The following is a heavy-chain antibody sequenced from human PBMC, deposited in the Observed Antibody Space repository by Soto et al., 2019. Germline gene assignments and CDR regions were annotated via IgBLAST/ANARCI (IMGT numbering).Heavy chain of an antibody. CDR3: ASEARAHSRGYRRYDFDY. CDR2: INPNSGGT. Sequence: GASVKVSCKASGYTFTGYYMHWVRQAPGQGLEWMGWINPNSGGTNYAQKFQGWVTMTRDTSISTAYMELSRLRSDGTAVYYCASEARAHSRGYRRYDFDYSLPGPLVNVSS. J-gene: IGHJ4*02. CDR1: GYTFTGYY. V-gene: IGHV1-2*04. D-gene: IGHD5-12*01.